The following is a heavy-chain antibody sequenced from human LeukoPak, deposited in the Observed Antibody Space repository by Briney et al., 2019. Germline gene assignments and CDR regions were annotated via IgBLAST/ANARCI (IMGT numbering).Heavy chain of an antibody. Sequence: GGSLRLSCAASEFTFSSYSMNWVRQAPGKGLEWVSYISSSSSTIYYADSVKGRFTISRDNAKNSLYLQMNSLRAEDTAVYYCARPGYCSGDTCYVAFDIWGQGTMVTVSS. CDR3: ARPGYCSGDTCYVAFDI. V-gene: IGHV3-48*04. CDR2: ISSSSSTI. D-gene: IGHD2-15*01. CDR1: EFTFSSYS. J-gene: IGHJ3*02.